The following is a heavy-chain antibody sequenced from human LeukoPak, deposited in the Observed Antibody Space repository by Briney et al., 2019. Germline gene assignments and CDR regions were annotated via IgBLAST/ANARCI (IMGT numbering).Heavy chain of an antibody. Sequence: AGGSLRLSCAASGFTFSSYEMNWVRQAPGKGLEWVSYISSSGSTIYYADSVKGRFTISRDNAKNSLYLQMNSLRAEDTAVYYCARDREYYYGSGSLDYWGQGTLVTVSS. CDR1: GFTFSSYE. CDR3: ARDREYYYGSGSLDY. V-gene: IGHV3-48*03. CDR2: ISSSGSTI. D-gene: IGHD3-10*01. J-gene: IGHJ4*02.